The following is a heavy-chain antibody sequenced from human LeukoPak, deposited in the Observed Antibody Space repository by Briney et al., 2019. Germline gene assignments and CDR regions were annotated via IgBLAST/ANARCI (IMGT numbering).Heavy chain of an antibody. Sequence: SETLSLTCTVSGGSISSGGYYWSWIRQHPGKGLEWIGYIYYSGSTYYNPSLKSRVTISVDTSKNQFSLRLSSVTAADTAAYYCARRYYYDSSGYHGVWFDPWGQGTLVTVSS. CDR2: IYYSGST. CDR3: ARRYYYDSSGYHGVWFDP. CDR1: GGSISSGGYY. J-gene: IGHJ5*02. D-gene: IGHD3-22*01. V-gene: IGHV4-31*03.